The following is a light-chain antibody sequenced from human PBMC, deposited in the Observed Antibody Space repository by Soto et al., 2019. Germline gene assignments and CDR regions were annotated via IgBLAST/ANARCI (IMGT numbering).Light chain of an antibody. CDR2: EGS. V-gene: IGLV2-23*01. CDR1: SSDVGSYNL. CDR3: CSYAGSSTLV. J-gene: IGLJ2*01. Sequence: QSVLTQPASVSGSPGQSITISCTGTSSDVGSYNLVSWYQQHPGKAPKLMIYEGSKRPSGVSNRFSGSKSGNTASLTISGLQAEDEADYYCCSYAGSSTLVFGGGPTLTVL.